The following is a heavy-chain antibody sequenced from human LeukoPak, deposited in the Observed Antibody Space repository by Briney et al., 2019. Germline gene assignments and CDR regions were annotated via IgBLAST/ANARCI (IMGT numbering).Heavy chain of an antibody. D-gene: IGHD3-22*01. CDR3: ARAASPYYYDSSGYYYFDY. Sequence: PSETLSLTCAVSGGSISSGGYSWSWIRQPPGKGLEWIGYIYYSGSTYYNPSLKSRVTISVDTSKNQFSLKLSSVTAADTAVYYCARAASPYYYDSSGYYYFDYWGQGTLVTVSS. V-gene: IGHV4-30-4*07. CDR2: IYYSGST. CDR1: GGSISSGGYS. J-gene: IGHJ4*02.